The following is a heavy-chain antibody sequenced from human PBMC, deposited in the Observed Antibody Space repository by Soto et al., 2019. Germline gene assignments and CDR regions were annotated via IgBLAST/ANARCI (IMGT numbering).Heavy chain of an antibody. CDR1: GGSISDSY. CDR2: IYTSGSA. D-gene: IGHD3-22*01. J-gene: IGHJ4*02. CDR3: ARDSSAYYYHFDL. Sequence: QVPLQESGPGLVRPSETLSLTCTVSGGSISDSYWSWIRQPAGKRLEWIGRIYTSGSANYNPSLESRVTMSVDTSKNQFSLNLSSVPAADTAVYYCARDSSAYYYHFDLWGQGTLVTVSS. V-gene: IGHV4-4*07.